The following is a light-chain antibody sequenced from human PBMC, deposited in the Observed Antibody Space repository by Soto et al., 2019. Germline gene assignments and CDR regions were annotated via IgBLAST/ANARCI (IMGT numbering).Light chain of an antibody. Sequence: QSALTQPASVSGSPGQSITISCTGTSGDIGSYNRVSWYQQHPGKAPKLIIYEVTDRPSGVSNRFSGSKSGNTASLTISWLQAEDEAEYYCSSYTNINTRACVFGTGTRSPS. J-gene: IGLJ1*01. CDR1: SGDIGSYNR. CDR2: EVT. V-gene: IGLV2-14*01. CDR3: SSYTNINTRACV.